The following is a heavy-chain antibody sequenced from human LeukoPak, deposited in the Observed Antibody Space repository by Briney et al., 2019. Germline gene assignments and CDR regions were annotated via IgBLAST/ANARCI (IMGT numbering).Heavy chain of an antibody. D-gene: IGHD6-6*01. V-gene: IGHV4-61*02. J-gene: IGHJ5*02. Sequence: SQTLSLTCTVSGGSISSGSYYWSWIRQPAGKGLEWIGRIYTSGSTNYNPSLKSRVTMSVDTSKNQFSLKLSSVTAADTAVYYCARSSSSAFSWFDPWGQGTLVTVSS. CDR3: ARSSSSAFSWFDP. CDR1: GGSISSGSYY. CDR2: IYTSGST.